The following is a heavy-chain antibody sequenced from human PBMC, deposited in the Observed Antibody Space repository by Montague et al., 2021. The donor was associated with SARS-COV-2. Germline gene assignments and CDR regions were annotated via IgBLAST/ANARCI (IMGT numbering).Heavy chain of an antibody. D-gene: IGHD3-9*01. CDR2: IYYSGST. CDR3: ARLPYILPGYAYFDF. J-gene: IGHJ4*02. Sequence: TLSLTCTVSGDSISNYYWSWIRRPPGKGLEWLGYIYYSGSTNYNPSLKSRVTISVDTSKNQFSLRLSSVTAADTAVYYCARLPYILPGYAYFDFWGQGSLVIVSS. V-gene: IGHV4-59*08. CDR1: GDSISNYY.